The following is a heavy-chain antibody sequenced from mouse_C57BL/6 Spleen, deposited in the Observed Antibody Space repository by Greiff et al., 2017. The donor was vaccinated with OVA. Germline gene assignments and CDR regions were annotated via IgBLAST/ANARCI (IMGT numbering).Heavy chain of an antibody. Sequence: VQLQQPGAELVKPGASVKLSCKASGYTFTSYWMQWVTQRPGQGLEWIGEIDPSDSSTNYTQKFKGTATLTVDTSSSTAYMQRSSLTSEDAAGYYCARAIARATFAYWGQGTLVTVSA. D-gene: IGHD3-1*01. CDR2: IDPSDSST. J-gene: IGHJ3*01. V-gene: IGHV1-50*01. CDR3: ARAIARATFAY. CDR1: GYTFTSYW.